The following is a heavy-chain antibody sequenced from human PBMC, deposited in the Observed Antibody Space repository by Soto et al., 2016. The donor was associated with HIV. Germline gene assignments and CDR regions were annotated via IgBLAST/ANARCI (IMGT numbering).Heavy chain of an antibody. J-gene: IGHJ4*02. CDR3: AGYDYYYGSGSYEF. CDR2: IYSGGST. CDR1: GFTVSSNY. D-gene: IGHD3-10*01. V-gene: IGHV3-66*01. Sequence: EVQLVESGGGLVQPGGSLRLSCAASGFTVSSNYMSWVRQAPGKGLEWVSVIYSGGSTYYADSVKGRFTISRDNSKNTLYLQMNSLRAEDTAVYYCAGYDYYYGSGSYEFWGQGTLVTVSS.